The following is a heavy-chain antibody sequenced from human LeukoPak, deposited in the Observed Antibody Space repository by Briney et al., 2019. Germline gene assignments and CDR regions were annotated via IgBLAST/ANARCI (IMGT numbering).Heavy chain of an antibody. D-gene: IGHD3-3*01. V-gene: IGHV3-23*01. Sequence: GGSLRLSCTASGFTVSSNYMSWVRQAPGKGLEWVSAISGSGGSTYYADSVKGRFTISRDNSKNTLYLQMNSLRAEDTAVYYCAKPPITIFGVVIIVHYMDVWGKGTTVTVSS. CDR3: AKPPITIFGVVIIVHYMDV. CDR1: GFTVSSNY. J-gene: IGHJ6*03. CDR2: ISGSGGST.